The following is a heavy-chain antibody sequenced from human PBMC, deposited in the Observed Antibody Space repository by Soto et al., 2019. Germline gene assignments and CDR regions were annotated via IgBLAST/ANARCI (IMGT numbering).Heavy chain of an antibody. CDR2: ISAYNGNT. CDR1: GYTFTNYG. J-gene: IGHJ4*02. V-gene: IGHV1-18*01. Sequence: QVQLVQSGAEVKQPGASVKVSCKASGYTFTNYGFSWVRQAPGQGLEWMGWISAYNGNTNYAPKLQGRVTLTTDTDTSTAYMELRSLRSNDTAVYYCARDRQYYYDSSAYPGFDSWGQGTLVTVSS. CDR3: ARDRQYYYDSSAYPGFDS. D-gene: IGHD3-22*01.